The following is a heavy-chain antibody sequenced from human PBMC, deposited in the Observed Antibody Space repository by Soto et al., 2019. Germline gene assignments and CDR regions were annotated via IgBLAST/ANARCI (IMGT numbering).Heavy chain of an antibody. CDR2: IMPTFDTA. Sequence: SVKVSCKASGGTFSSYAISRVRQAPGQGLEWMGAIMPTFDTANYAQKFPRRATITAHKSTRKTYMALSSLRSEDSSVYYCVSFFWGGYLALWGQGTLVTVS. CDR1: GGTFSSYA. CDR3: VSFFWGGYLAL. D-gene: IGHD3-3*01. V-gene: IGHV1-69*06. J-gene: IGHJ4*02.